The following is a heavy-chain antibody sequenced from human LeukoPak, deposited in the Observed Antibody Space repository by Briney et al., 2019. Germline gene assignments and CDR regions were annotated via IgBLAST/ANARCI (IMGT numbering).Heavy chain of an antibody. CDR1: GGSISSYY. V-gene: IGHV4-34*01. J-gene: IGHJ4*02. CDR3: ARGHSSSWTKHQLFDY. Sequence: PSETLSLTCTVSGGSISSYYWSWIRQPPGKGLEWIGEINHSGSTNYNPSLKSRVTISVDTSKNQFSLKLSSVTAADTAVYYCARGHSSSWTKHQLFDYWGQGTLVTVSS. D-gene: IGHD6-13*01. CDR2: INHSGST.